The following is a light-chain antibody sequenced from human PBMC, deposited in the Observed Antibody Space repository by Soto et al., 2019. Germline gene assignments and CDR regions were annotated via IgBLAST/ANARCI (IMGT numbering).Light chain of an antibody. CDR2: GAS. J-gene: IGKJ1*01. CDR3: QQNYGTPGT. CDR1: QSAGTY. V-gene: IGKV3D-15*01. Sequence: VLTQSPGTLSLSTGERATLSCRASQSAGTYLAWYQQKLGQAPRLLIYGASSRATGIPDRFSGSGSGTEFTLIISSLQPEDFATYYCQQNYGTPGTFGQGTKVDIK.